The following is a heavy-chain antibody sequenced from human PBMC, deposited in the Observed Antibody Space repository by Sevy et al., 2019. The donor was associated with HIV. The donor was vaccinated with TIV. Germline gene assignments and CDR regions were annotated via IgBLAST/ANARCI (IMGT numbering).Heavy chain of an antibody. CDR2: ISSSSSYI. V-gene: IGHV3-21*01. Sequence: GGSLRLSCAASGFTFSSYSMNWVRQAPGKGLEWVSSISSSSSYIYYADSVKGRFTISRDNAKNSLYLQMNSLRVEDTAVYYCARDGIMGLDYWGQGTLVTVSS. CDR1: GFTFSSYS. CDR3: ARDGIMGLDY. J-gene: IGHJ4*02. D-gene: IGHD3-16*01.